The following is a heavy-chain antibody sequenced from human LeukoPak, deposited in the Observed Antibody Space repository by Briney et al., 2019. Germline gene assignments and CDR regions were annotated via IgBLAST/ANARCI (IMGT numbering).Heavy chain of an antibody. V-gene: IGHV4-34*01. CDR3: ARGAGYSREVNYYHYMDV. CDR1: GGSFSGYY. J-gene: IGHJ6*03. D-gene: IGHD5-12*01. Sequence: SETLSLTCAVYGGSFSGYYWSWIRQLPGKGLEWIGEINHSGSTNYNPSLKSRVTMSVDTSKNQFSLKLTSVTAADTAVYYCARGAGYSREVNYYHYMDVWGKGTTVTVSS. CDR2: INHSGST.